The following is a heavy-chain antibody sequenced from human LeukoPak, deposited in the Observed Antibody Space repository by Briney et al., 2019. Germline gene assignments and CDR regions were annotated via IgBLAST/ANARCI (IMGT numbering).Heavy chain of an antibody. CDR3: TTLGYHLDS. CDR1: GFDFSAYE. J-gene: IGHJ4*02. CDR2: FAGSDTTK. D-gene: IGHD5-12*01. Sequence: GGSLRLSCAASGFDFSAYERNWVRQAPGKGLEWVAYFAGSDTTKYYADSVRGRFTISRDNAKNSLYLQMNSLRAEDTALYYCTTLGYHLDSWGQGTLVTVSS. V-gene: IGHV3-48*03.